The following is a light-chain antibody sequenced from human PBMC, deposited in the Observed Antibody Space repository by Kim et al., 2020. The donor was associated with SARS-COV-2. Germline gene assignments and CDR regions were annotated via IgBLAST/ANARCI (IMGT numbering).Light chain of an antibody. CDR3: NSRDRNDDVV. Sequence: ALVPTFRLTCQGDNLRSYCAPWYPQKPVQAPRVVIYGKNNRPSGFPDRFSGSSSGNTASLTITATQARYDADYYCNSRDRNDDVVFCRGTQLTIL. CDR1: NLRSYC. J-gene: IGLJ2*01. CDR2: GKN. V-gene: IGLV3-19*01.